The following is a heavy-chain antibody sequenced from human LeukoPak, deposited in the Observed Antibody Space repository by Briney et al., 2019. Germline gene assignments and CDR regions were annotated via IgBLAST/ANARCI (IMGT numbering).Heavy chain of an antibody. D-gene: IGHD6-13*01. V-gene: IGHV3-30-3*01. CDR1: GFTFSSYA. CDR2: ISYDGSIK. J-gene: IGHJ4*02. CDR3: ARDAPSPGAAHSSSYYFDY. Sequence: PGGSLRLSCAASGFTFSSYAMHWVRQAPGKGLEWVAVISYDGSIKYYADSVKGRFTISRDNSKNTLLLQMNSLRIEDTAEYYCARDAPSPGAAHSSSYYFDYWGQGTLVTVSS.